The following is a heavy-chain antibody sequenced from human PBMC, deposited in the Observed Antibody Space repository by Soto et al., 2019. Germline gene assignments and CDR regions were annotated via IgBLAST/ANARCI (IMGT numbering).Heavy chain of an antibody. D-gene: IGHD3-10*01. CDR1: GFTFSSYA. Sequence: EVQLLESGGGLVQPGGSLRPSCAASGFTFSSYAMSWVRQAPGKGLEWVSAISGSGGSTYYADSVKGRFTISRDNSKNTLYLQMNSLRAEDTAVYYCAKDRLWFGDPRAHWGQGTLVTVSS. V-gene: IGHV3-23*01. J-gene: IGHJ4*02. CDR2: ISGSGGST. CDR3: AKDRLWFGDPRAH.